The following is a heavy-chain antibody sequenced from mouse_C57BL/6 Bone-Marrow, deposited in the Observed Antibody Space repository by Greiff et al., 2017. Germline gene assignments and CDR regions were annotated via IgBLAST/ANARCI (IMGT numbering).Heavy chain of an antibody. CDR3: ARPFITTVVGWYFDV. CDR2: IWWDDDK. CDR1: GFSLSTFGMG. J-gene: IGHJ1*03. V-gene: IGHV8-8*01. D-gene: IGHD1-1*01. Sequence: QVQLKESGPGILQPSQTLSLTCSFSGFSLSTFGMGVGWIRQPSGKGLEWLAHIWWDDDKYYNPALKSRLKISKDTSKNQVFLTLANVDTADTATYYCARPFITTVVGWYFDVWGTGTTVTVSS.